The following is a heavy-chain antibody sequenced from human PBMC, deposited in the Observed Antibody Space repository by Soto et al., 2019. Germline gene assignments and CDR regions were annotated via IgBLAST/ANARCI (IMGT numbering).Heavy chain of an antibody. CDR3: AREEYYYGSGAFFDY. CDR2: IIPILGIA. CDR1: GGTFSSYT. D-gene: IGHD3-10*01. Sequence: QVQLVQSGAEVKKPGSSVKVSCKASGGTFSSYTISWVRQAPGQGLEWMGRIIPILGIANYAQKFQGRVTITADKSTSTAYMELSSLRSEDTAVYYCAREEYYYGSGAFFDYSGQGTLVTVSS. V-gene: IGHV1-69*08. J-gene: IGHJ4*02.